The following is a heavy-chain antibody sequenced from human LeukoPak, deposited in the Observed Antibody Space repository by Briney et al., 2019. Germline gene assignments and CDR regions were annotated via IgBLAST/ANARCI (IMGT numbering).Heavy chain of an antibody. V-gene: IGHV3-23*01. D-gene: IGHD4-17*01. Sequence: GGSLRLSCAASGFTFSSYAMSWVRQAPGKGLEWVSAISGSGGSTYYADSVKGRFTISRDNSKNTLYLQMNSLGAEDTAVYYCARRGESASYGDYRFDYWGQGTLVTVSS. J-gene: IGHJ4*02. CDR2: ISGSGGST. CDR3: ARRGESASYGDYRFDY. CDR1: GFTFSSYA.